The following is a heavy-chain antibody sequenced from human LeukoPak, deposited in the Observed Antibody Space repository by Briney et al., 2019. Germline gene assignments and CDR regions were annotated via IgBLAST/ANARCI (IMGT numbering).Heavy chain of an antibody. CDR1: RYTFTGYY. Sequence: ASVNVSCKASRYTFTGYYMHWVRQPPGQGLEWMGWINPNSGGTNYAQKFQGRVTMTRDTSISTAYMELSRLRSDDTAVYYCARLHGTHNAFDIWGQGTMVTVSS. CDR2: INPNSGGT. J-gene: IGHJ3*02. CDR3: ARLHGTHNAFDI. D-gene: IGHD2-21*01. V-gene: IGHV1-2*02.